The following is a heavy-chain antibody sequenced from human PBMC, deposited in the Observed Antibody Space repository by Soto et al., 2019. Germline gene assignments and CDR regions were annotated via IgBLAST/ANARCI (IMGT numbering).Heavy chain of an antibody. Sequence: GESLKISCKGSGYSFAGSWITWVRQKPGKGLEWMGRIDPSDSQTYYSPSFQGHVTISADKSVSTAYLQWSSLKASDTAMYYCARARRWFDPWGQGTLVTVSS. CDR3: ARARRWFDP. J-gene: IGHJ5*02. V-gene: IGHV5-10-1*01. CDR1: GYSFAGSW. CDR2: IDPSDSQT.